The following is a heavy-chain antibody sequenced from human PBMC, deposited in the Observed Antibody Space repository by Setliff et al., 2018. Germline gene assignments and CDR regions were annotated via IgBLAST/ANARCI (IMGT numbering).Heavy chain of an antibody. CDR1: GGSISTNSYY. D-gene: IGHD3-22*01. Sequence: PSETLSLTCTVSGGSISTNSYYWGWIRQPPGKGLEWIGSMYFSGSTYYNPSLKSRVTISIDKSKNEFSLKVSSVTAADTAVYYCARAPRYFDSTGSYFDGWGQGTLVTVSS. J-gene: IGHJ4*02. CDR2: MYFSGST. CDR3: ARAPRYFDSTGSYFDG. V-gene: IGHV4-39*07.